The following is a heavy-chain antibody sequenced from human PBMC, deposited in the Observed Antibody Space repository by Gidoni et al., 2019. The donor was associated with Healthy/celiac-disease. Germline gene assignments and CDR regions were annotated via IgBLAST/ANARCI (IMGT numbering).Heavy chain of an antibody. J-gene: IGHJ4*02. Sequence: QVQLVESGGGVVQPGRSLRRSCAASGLPFSSYAMHWVRQAPGQGLGWVAVISYDGSNKYYADSVKGRFTISRDNSKNTLYLQMNSLRAEDTAVYYCARDPTPSNWNDEGYFDYWGQGTLVTVSS. CDR3: ARDPTPSNWNDEGYFDY. D-gene: IGHD1-1*01. CDR2: ISYDGSNK. V-gene: IGHV3-30-3*01. CDR1: GLPFSSYA.